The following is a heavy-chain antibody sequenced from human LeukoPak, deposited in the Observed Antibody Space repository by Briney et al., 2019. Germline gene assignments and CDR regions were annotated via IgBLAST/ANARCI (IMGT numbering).Heavy chain of an antibody. CDR2: ITGSGGST. J-gene: IGHJ4*02. CDR3: AKDHYWSIDY. V-gene: IGHV3-23*01. Sequence: GGSLRLSCAASGFTFNSYAMNWVRQAPGKGLEWVSIITGSGGSTYYADSVKGRFTISRDNSKNTLYLQMNSLRAEDTGVYYCAKDHYWSIDYWGRGTLVTVSS. D-gene: IGHD3-3*01. CDR1: GFTFNSYA.